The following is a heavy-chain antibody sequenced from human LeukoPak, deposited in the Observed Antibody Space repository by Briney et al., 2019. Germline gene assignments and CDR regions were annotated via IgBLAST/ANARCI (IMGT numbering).Heavy chain of an antibody. D-gene: IGHD3-22*01. CDR1: GFTFSNYP. J-gene: IGHJ4*02. V-gene: IGHV3-30*04. CDR3: VRDRDSTGYYDY. CDR2: VSDDGNNI. Sequence: GGSLRLSCAASGFTFSNYPMHWVRQAPGKRLEWVAVVSDDGNNIYYADSVKGRFTISRDNSKNTLYLQTNSLRAEDTALYYCVRDRDSTGYYDYWGQGTLVTVSS.